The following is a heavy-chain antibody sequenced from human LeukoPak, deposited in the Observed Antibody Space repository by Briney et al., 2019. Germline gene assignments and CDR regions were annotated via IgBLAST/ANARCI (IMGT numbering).Heavy chain of an antibody. V-gene: IGHV1-2*02. D-gene: IGHD6-13*01. CDR3: ARVRGSSWGAFDY. CDR2: INPNSGGT. Sequence: PQASVKVSCKASGYTFTGYYMHWVRQAPGQGLEWMGWINPNSGGTNYAQKFQGRVTMTRDTSISTAYMELSRLRSDDTAVYYCARVRGSSWGAFDYWGQGTLVTVSS. CDR1: GYTFTGYY. J-gene: IGHJ4*02.